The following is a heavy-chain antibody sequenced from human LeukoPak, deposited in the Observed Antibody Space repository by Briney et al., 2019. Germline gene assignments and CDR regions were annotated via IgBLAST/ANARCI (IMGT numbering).Heavy chain of an antibody. Sequence: GGSLRLSCGASGFSFSSYAMSWVRQAPGEGLEWVSSISGSGENTYYTDSVKGRFTISRDNAKNTLYLQMNSLRAEDTAVYYCALIPKLLCRGQGTLVTVSS. J-gene: IGHJ4*02. CDR2: ISGSGENT. V-gene: IGHV3-23*01. CDR1: GFSFSSYA. D-gene: IGHD2-21*01. CDR3: ALIPKLLC.